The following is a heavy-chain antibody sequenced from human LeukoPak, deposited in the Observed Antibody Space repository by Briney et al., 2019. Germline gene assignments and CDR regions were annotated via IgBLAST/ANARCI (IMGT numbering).Heavy chain of an antibody. Sequence: SETLSLTCAVYGGSFSGYYWSWLRQPPGKGLEWIGEINHSGSTNYNPSLKSRVTISVDTSKNQFSLKLSSVTAADTAVYYCARPHKFYGSGSYYNWGQGTLVTVSS. CDR1: GGSFSGYY. J-gene: IGHJ4*02. CDR2: INHSGST. CDR3: ARPHKFYGSGSYYN. V-gene: IGHV4-34*01. D-gene: IGHD3-10*01.